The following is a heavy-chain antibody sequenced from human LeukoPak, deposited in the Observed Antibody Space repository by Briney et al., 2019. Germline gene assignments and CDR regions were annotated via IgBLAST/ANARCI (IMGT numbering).Heavy chain of an antibody. CDR1: RGTFSNYG. CDR3: ARGVATIGGLAFDI. V-gene: IGHV1-18*01. J-gene: IGHJ3*02. CDR2: ISAYNGNT. Sequence: ASVKVSCKAVRGTFSNYGISWVRQAPGQGLEWTGWISAYNGNTNYAQKLQGRVTMTTDTSTSTAYMELRSLRSDDTAVYYCARGVATIGGLAFDIWGQGTMVTVSS. D-gene: IGHD5-24*01.